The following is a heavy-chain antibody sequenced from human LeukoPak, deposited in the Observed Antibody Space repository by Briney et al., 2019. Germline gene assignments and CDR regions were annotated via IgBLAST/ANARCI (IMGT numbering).Heavy chain of an antibody. V-gene: IGHV4-4*07. D-gene: IGHD3-22*01. J-gene: IGHJ4*02. CDR3: ARDPTYYYDSSGYYYLDY. CDR2: IYTSGST. CDR1: GGSISSYY. Sequence: SETLSLTCTVSGGSISSYYWSWIRQPAGKGLEWIGRIYTSGSTNYNPSLKSRVTMSVDTSKNQFSLKLSSVTAADTAVYYCARDPTYYYDSSGYYYLDYWGQGTLVTVSS.